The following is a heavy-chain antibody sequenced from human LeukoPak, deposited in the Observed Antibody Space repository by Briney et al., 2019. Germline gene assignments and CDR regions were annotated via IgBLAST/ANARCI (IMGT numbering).Heavy chain of an antibody. CDR1: GFTFSSYA. V-gene: IGHV3-30*04. J-gene: IGHJ6*02. D-gene: IGHD6-13*01. Sequence: GGSLRLSCAASGFTFSSYAMHWVRQAPGKGLEWVAVISYDGSNKYYADSVKGRFTISRDNSKNTLYLQMNSLRAEDTAVYYCAKTLQLSSWYSAYYYYYGMDVWGQGTTVTVSS. CDR2: ISYDGSNK. CDR3: AKTLQLSSWYSAYYYYYGMDV.